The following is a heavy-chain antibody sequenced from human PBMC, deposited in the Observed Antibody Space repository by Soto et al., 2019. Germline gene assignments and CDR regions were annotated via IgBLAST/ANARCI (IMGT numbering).Heavy chain of an antibody. Sequence: SETLSLTCTVSGGSINSYYWSWIRQPPGKRLEWIGYISHSGTTNYNPSLKSRLTISLNTAKNQFSLKLRSVTAADTAVYYCARGTRATQYYFYFHGMDVWGQGTTVTVSS. V-gene: IGHV4-59*01. CDR3: ARGTRATQYYFYFHGMDV. CDR2: ISHSGTT. CDR1: GGSINSYY. D-gene: IGHD3-10*01. J-gene: IGHJ6*02.